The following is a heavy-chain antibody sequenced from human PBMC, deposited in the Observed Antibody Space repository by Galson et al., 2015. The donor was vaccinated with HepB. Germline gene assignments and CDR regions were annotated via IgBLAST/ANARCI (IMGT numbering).Heavy chain of an antibody. J-gene: IGHJ6*02. CDR3: ATHREISLYGMDA. V-gene: IGHV1-46*01. CDR2: INPSGGST. CDR1: GYTFTSYY. D-gene: IGHD5-24*01. Sequence: SVKVSCKASGYTFTSYYMHWVRQAPGQGLEWMGIINPSGGSTSYAQKFQGRVTMTRDTSTSTVYMELSSLRSEDTAVYCCATHREISLYGMDAWGQGTTVTVSS.